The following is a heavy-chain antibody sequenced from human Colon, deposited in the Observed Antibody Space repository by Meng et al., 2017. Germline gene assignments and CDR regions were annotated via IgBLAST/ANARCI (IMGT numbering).Heavy chain of an antibody. J-gene: IGHJ4*02. CDR2: INTNTGKP. D-gene: IGHD6-25*01. CDR1: GYTFTTYD. CDR3: ARDSEAADY. Sequence: QVLLVQSGFELKKPGASVRISCKASGYTFTTYDMNWVRQAPGQGLEWMGWINTNTGKPTYAQGLTGRFVFSLDTSVSTAYLQISSLKAEDTAVYYCARDSEAADYWGQGTLVTVSS. V-gene: IGHV7-4-1*02.